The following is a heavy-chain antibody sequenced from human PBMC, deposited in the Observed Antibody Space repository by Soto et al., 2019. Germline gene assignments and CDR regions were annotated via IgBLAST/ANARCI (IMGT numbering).Heavy chain of an antibody. CDR2: IHYSGST. V-gene: IGHV4-31*03. Sequence: SETLSLTCTVPGGSVNIGTYYWSWIRQPPGKGLEWIGFIHYSGSTYYNPSLKSRVTISVDTSKNQFSLKLSSVTAADTAVYYCARSVFPWGQGTLVTVSS. J-gene: IGHJ5*02. CDR3: ARSVFP. CDR1: GGSVNIGTYY.